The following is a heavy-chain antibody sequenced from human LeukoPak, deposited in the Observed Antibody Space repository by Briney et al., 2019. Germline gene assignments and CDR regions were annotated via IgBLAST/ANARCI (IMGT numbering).Heavy chain of an antibody. CDR3: TTTYYYDSSGYYLLNY. D-gene: IGHD3-22*01. CDR2: IKSKTDGGTT. Sequence: GGSLRLSCAASGFTFSNAWMSWVRQAPGKGLEWDGRIKSKTDGGTTDYAAPVKGRFTISRDDSKNTLYLQMNSLKTEDTAVYYCTTTYYYDSSGYYLLNYWGQGTLVTVSS. CDR1: GFTFSNAW. V-gene: IGHV3-15*01. J-gene: IGHJ4*02.